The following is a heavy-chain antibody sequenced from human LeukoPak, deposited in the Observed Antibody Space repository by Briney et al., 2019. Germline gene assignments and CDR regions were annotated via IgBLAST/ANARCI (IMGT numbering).Heavy chain of an antibody. J-gene: IGHJ4*02. CDR2: IYYSGST. CDR3: ARQVVVPAAPTHFDY. V-gene: IGHV4-39*01. CDR1: GGSISSSSYY. Sequence: SETLSLACTVSGGSISSSSYYWGWIRQPPGKGLEWIGSIYYSGSTYYNPSLKSRVTISVDASKNQFSLKLSSVTAADTAVYYCARQVVVPAAPTHFDYWGQGTLVTVSS. D-gene: IGHD2-2*01.